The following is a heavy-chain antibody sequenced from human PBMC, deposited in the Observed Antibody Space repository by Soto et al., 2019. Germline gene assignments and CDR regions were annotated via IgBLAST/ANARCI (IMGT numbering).Heavy chain of an antibody. Sequence: QVQLVESGGGVVQPGRSLRLSCAASGFTFSSYGMHWVRQAPGKGLEWVAVISYDGSNKYYADSVKGRFTISRDNSKNTLYLQMNSLRAEDTAVYYCAKDSLVDTLYYYGMDVWGRGTTVTVSS. D-gene: IGHD5-18*01. J-gene: IGHJ6*02. CDR1: GFTFSSYG. V-gene: IGHV3-30*18. CDR3: AKDSLVDTLYYYGMDV. CDR2: ISYDGSNK.